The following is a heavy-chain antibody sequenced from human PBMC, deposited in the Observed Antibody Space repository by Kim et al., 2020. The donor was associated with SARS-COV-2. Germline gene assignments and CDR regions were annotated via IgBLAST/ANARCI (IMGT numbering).Heavy chain of an antibody. CDR1: GFTFSSYA. CDR2: ISYDGSNK. D-gene: IGHD2-8*01. Sequence: GGSLRLSCAASGFTFSSYAMHWVRQAPGKGLEWVAVISYDGSNKYYADSVKGRFTISRDNSKNTLYLQMNSLRAEDTAVYYCARELDVLMVYAMSHWGQG. CDR3: ARELDVLMVYAMSH. V-gene: IGHV3-30-3*01. J-gene: IGHJ1*01.